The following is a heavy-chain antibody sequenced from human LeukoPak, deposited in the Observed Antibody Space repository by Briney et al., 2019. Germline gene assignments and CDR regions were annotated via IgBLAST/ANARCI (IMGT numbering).Heavy chain of an antibody. CDR3: ARDRGDYPFDY. D-gene: IGHD4-17*01. V-gene: IGHV4-59*01. CDR2: IYYSGST. Sequence: SGTLSLTCTVSGGSISSYYWSWIRQPPGKGLEWIGYIYYSGSTNYNPSLKSRVTISVDTSKNQFSLKLSSVTAADTAVYYCARDRGDYPFDYWGQGTLVTVSS. J-gene: IGHJ4*02. CDR1: GGSISSYY.